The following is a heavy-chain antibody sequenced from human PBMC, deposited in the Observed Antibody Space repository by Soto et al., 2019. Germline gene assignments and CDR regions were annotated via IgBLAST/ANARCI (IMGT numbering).Heavy chain of an antibody. D-gene: IGHD4-17*01. CDR2: INHSGST. J-gene: IGHJ2*01. Sequence: SETLSLTCAVYGGSFSGYYWSWIRQPPGKGLEWIGEINHSGSTNYNPSLKSRVTISVDTSKNQFSLKLGAVTAADTAVYYCARVVRATVTTVWYFDLWGRGTLVTVSS. V-gene: IGHV4-34*01. CDR1: GGSFSGYY. CDR3: ARVVRATVTTVWYFDL.